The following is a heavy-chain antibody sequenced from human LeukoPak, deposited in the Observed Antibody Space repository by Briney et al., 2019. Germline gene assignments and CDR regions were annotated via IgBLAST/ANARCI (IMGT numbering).Heavy chain of an antibody. CDR3: ATALLWFGELTTSDY. Sequence: ASVKVSCKASGYTFTGYYMHWVRQAPGKGLEWMGGFDPEDGETIYAQKFQGRVTMTEDTSTDTAYMELSSLRSEDTAVYYCATALLWFGELTTSDYWGQGTLVTVSS. D-gene: IGHD3-10*01. CDR2: FDPEDGET. J-gene: IGHJ4*02. V-gene: IGHV1-24*01. CDR1: GYTFTGYY.